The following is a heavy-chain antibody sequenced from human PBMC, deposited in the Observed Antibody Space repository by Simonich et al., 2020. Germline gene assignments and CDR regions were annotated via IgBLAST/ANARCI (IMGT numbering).Heavy chain of an antibody. CDR1: GFTFSSYE. CDR3: ARDFRLQLVEIGTYYYYGMDV. Sequence: EVQLVESGGGLVQPGGSLRLSCAASGFTFSSYEMNWVRQAPGKGLEWVSYISSSGSTIYYADYVKGRFTNSRDNAKNSLYLQMNSLRAEDTAVYYCARDFRLQLVEIGTYYYYGMDVWGQGTTVTVSS. CDR2: ISSSGSTI. V-gene: IGHV3-48*03. D-gene: IGHD6-6*01. J-gene: IGHJ6*02.